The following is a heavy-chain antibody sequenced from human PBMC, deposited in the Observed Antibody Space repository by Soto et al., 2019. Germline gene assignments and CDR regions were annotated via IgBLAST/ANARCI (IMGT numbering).Heavy chain of an antibody. CDR3: ARGDYYDISGPFSDAFDI. D-gene: IGHD3-22*01. CDR1: GFTFSTYS. Sequence: PGGSLRLSCAASGFTFSTYSMNWVRQAPGKGLEWVSSISSSSSYIYYADTVEGRFTVSRDNAKNSLYLQMNSLRAEDTAVYYCARGDYYDISGPFSDAFDIWGQGTMVTVSS. J-gene: IGHJ3*02. V-gene: IGHV3-21*01. CDR2: ISSSSSYI.